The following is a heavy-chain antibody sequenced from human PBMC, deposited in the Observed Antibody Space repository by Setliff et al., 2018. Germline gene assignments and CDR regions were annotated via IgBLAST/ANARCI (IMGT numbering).Heavy chain of an antibody. CDR2: FDPDDGET. Sequence: ASVKVSCKLSGKTLTELSIHWVRQAPGKGLEWMGGFDPDDGETVYAQKFQGRVTMTEDTSTNTAYMELSSLRSEDTAVYYCATCVGISWYDYNFYMDVWGIGTTVTVSS. J-gene: IGHJ6*03. V-gene: IGHV1-24*01. CDR3: ATCVGISWYDYNFYMDV. CDR1: GKTLTELS. D-gene: IGHD1-26*01.